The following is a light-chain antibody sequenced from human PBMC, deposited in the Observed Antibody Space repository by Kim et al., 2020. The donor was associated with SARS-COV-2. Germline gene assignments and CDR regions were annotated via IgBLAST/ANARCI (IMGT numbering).Light chain of an antibody. CDR1: QGITTS. CDR2: AAS. J-gene: IGKJ4*01. CDR3: QQYYNYPLT. V-gene: IGKV1-16*02. Sequence: DIQMTQSPSSLSASVGDRVTITCRASQGITTSLAWFQQKPGKAPKSLIYAASNLQSGVPSKFSGSGFGTDFTLTINTLQPEDFATYYCQQYYNYPLTFGGGTKVDIK.